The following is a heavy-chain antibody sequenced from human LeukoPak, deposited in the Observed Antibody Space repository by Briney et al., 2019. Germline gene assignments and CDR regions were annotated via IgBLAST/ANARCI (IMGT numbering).Heavy chain of an antibody. CDR1: GYTFTDYY. Sequence: AASVKVSCKASGYTFTDYYIHWVRQAPGQGLEWMGWINPSGGSTSYAQKFQGRVTMTRDTSTSTVYMELSSLRSGDTAVYYCARDWVGYFDLWGRGTLVTVSS. D-gene: IGHD3-16*01. CDR3: ARDWVGYFDL. V-gene: IGHV1-46*01. J-gene: IGHJ2*01. CDR2: INPSGGST.